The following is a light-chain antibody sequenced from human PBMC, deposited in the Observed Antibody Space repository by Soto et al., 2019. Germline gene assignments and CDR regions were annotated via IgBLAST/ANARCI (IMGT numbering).Light chain of an antibody. CDR1: QSVSSSH. Sequence: EIVLSQSPGTLSVSPGERAALSCRGSQSVSSSHLAWYQHKPGQAPRLLIYAASSRATGSPDRFSGGGSGTDFTLTISRLEPEDFAVYYCQQYGYSPITFGQGTRLEIK. J-gene: IGKJ5*01. CDR3: QQYGYSPIT. CDR2: AAS. V-gene: IGKV3-20*01.